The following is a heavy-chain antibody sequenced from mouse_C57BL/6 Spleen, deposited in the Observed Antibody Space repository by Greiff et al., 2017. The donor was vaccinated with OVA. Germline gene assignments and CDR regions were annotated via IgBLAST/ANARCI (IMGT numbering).Heavy chain of an antibody. CDR1: GYTFTSYW. CDR2: IHPNSGST. D-gene: IGHD4-1*02. J-gene: IGHJ4*01. CDR3: ASTQGYAMDY. V-gene: IGHV1-64*01. Sequence: QVQLKQPGAELVKPGASVKLSCKASGYTFTSYWMHWVKQRPGQGLEWIGMIHPNSGSTNYNEKFKSKATLTVDKSSSTAYMQLSSLTSEDSAVYYCASTQGYAMDYWGQGTSVTVSS.